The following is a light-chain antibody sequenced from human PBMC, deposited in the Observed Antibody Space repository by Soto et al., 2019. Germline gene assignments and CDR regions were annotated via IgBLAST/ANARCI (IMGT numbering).Light chain of an antibody. J-gene: IGKJ3*01. CDR1: QDISNF. V-gene: IGKV1-27*01. Sequence: DIQMTQSPSSLSASVGDRVTITCRASQDISNFLVWFQQKPWKVPNLLIYGASTLQSGVPSRFSGSGSGTDFTLTISSLQPEDVATSFCQKYNSAPFTFGPGTTVDIK. CDR2: GAS. CDR3: QKYNSAPFT.